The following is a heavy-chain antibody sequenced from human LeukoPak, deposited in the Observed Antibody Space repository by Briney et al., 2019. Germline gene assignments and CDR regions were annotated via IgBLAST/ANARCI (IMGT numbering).Heavy chain of an antibody. CDR2: INHSGST. CDR3: ARGPSITIFGVVIASYYYMDV. CDR1: GGSFSGYY. D-gene: IGHD3-3*01. V-gene: IGHV4-34*01. Sequence: SETLSLTCAVYGGSFSGYYWSWIRQPPGKGLEWIGEINHSGSTNYNPSLKSRVTISVDTSKNQFSLKLSSVTAADTAVYCCARGPSITIFGVVIASYYYMDVWGKGTTVTVSS. J-gene: IGHJ6*03.